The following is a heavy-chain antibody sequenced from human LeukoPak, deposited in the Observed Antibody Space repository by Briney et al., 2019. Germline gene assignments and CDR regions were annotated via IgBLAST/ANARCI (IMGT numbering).Heavy chain of an antibody. D-gene: IGHD6-6*01. J-gene: IGHJ4*02. CDR3: ARDHRGSSPKFDS. CDR2: ISSSSSTI. CDR1: GFTFSSYS. V-gene: IGHV3-48*01. Sequence: PGGSLRLSCAASGFTFSSYSMNWVRQAPGKGLEWVSYISSSSSTIYYADSVKGRFTISRDNAKNSLYLQMNSLRAEDTAVYYCARDHRGSSPKFDSWGQGTLVTVSS.